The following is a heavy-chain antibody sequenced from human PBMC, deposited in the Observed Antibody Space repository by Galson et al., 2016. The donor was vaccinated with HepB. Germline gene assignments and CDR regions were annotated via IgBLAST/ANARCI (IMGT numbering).Heavy chain of an antibody. D-gene: IGHD4-11*01. CDR2: IYYSGNT. V-gene: IGHV4-39*02. J-gene: IGHJ3*01. CDR3: VRDDYLDV. Sequence: ETLSLTCTVSGGSISSSSYYWGWIRQPPGKGLEWIGSIYYSGNTYYNPSLKSRVTMSVDTSKNQFSLKLSSVTAADTAVYYCVRDDYLDVWGQGTMVIVSS. CDR1: GGSISSSSYY.